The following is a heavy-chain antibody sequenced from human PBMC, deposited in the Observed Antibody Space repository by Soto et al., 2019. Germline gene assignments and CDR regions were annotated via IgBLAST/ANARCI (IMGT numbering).Heavy chain of an antibody. Sequence: QVQLVESGGGVVQPGRSLRLSCAASGFTFSSYAMHWVRQAPGKGLEWVAVISYDGSNKYYADSVKGRFTISRDNSKNTLYLQMNSLRAEDTAVYYCAKVGRGGYIDWYFDLWGRGTLVTVSS. J-gene: IGHJ2*01. CDR2: ISYDGSNK. D-gene: IGHD5-12*01. CDR1: GFTFSSYA. V-gene: IGHV3-30*04. CDR3: AKVGRGGYIDWYFDL.